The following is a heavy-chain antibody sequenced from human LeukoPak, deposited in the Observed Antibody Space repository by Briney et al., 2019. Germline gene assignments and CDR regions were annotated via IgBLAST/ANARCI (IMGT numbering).Heavy chain of an antibody. CDR2: ISSRGSSI. Sequence: GGSLRLSCAASGFTFSSFEMNWVRQAPGKGLEWISYISSRGSSIYYADSVKGRFTISRDNAKNSLYLQMNSLGAEDTAIYYCARRCGGRIALDYWGQGTLVTVSS. CDR3: ARRCGGRIALDY. D-gene: IGHD2-15*01. CDR1: GFTFSSFE. V-gene: IGHV3-48*03. J-gene: IGHJ4*02.